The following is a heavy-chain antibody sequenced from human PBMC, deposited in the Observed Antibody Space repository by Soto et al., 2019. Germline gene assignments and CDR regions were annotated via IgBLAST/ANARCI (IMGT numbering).Heavy chain of an antibody. J-gene: IGHJ6*02. CDR3: AIIDWGRSLGGMDV. V-gene: IGHV1-69*06. Sequence: QVQLVQSGAEVKKPGSSVKVSCKASGGTFSSYAISWVRQAPGQGLEWMGGIIPIFGTANYAQKFQGRVTITADKSTSTAYMELRSLRSEDTAVYYCAIIDWGRSLGGMDVWGQGTTVTVSS. CDR1: GGTFSSYA. CDR2: IIPIFGTA. D-gene: IGHD7-27*01.